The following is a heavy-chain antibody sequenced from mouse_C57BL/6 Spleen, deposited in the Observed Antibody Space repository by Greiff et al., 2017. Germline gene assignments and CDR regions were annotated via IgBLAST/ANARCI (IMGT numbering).Heavy chain of an antibody. D-gene: IGHD1-1*01. CDR2: INPGSGGT. Sequence: VQLQQSGAELVRPGTSVKVSCKASGYAFTNYLIEWVKQRPGQGLEWIGVINPGSGGTNYNEKFKGKATLTADKSSSTAYMQLSSLTSEDSAVXFCARITTVAPGDYWGQGTTLTVSS. V-gene: IGHV1-54*01. CDR1: GYAFTNYL. CDR3: ARITTVAPGDY. J-gene: IGHJ2*01.